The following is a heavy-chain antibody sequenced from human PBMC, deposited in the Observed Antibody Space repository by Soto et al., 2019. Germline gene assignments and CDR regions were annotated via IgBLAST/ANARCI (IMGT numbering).Heavy chain of an antibody. CDR3: AREAVAGSVDAFDI. CDR2: ISSSGSTI. J-gene: IGHJ3*02. Sequence: GGSLRLSCAASGFTFSDYYMSWIRQAPGKGLEWVSYISSSGSTIYYADSVKGRFTISRDNAKNSLYLQMNSLRAEDTAVYYCAREAVAGSVDAFDIWGQGTMVTVSS. D-gene: IGHD6-19*01. V-gene: IGHV3-11*01. CDR1: GFTFSDYY.